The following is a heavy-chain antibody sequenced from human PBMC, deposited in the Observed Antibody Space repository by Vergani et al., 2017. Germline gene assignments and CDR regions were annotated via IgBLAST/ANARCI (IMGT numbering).Heavy chain of an antibody. CDR1: GGSFTSYH. V-gene: IGHV4-34*01. D-gene: IGHD4-11*01. CDR2: IDHTGRT. Sequence: QVQLQQWGGGLLKPSETLSLTCVVNGGSFTSYHWTWIRQSPGEGLEWVGDIDHTGRTDYNPSLKSRLTMSVDKSRNKFSLTLNSVTATDTAIYFCARVNTETNGHLYYYYYMDVWGQGTAVTVS. CDR3: ARVNTETNGHLYYYYYMDV. J-gene: IGHJ6*03.